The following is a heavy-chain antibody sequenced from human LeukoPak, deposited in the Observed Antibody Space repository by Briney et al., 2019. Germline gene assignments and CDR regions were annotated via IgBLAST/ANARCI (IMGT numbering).Heavy chain of an antibody. D-gene: IGHD4-17*01. CDR2: INPNSGGT. CDR3: ARDFRRTTVTPTFGY. Sequence: ASVKVSCKASGYTFTGHYMHWVRQAPGQGLEWMGWINPNSGGTNYAQKFQGRVTMTRATSISTAYMELSRLRSDDTAVYYCARDFRRTTVTPTFGYWGQGTLVTVSS. CDR1: GYTFTGHY. J-gene: IGHJ4*02. V-gene: IGHV1-2*02.